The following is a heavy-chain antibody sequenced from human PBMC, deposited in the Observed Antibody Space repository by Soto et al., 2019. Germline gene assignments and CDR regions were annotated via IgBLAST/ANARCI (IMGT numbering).Heavy chain of an antibody. CDR2: IKEDGSEI. V-gene: IGHV3-7*01. D-gene: IGHD3-16*01. Sequence: GGSLRLSCAVAGFNVMSYWSSGVRQAPGKGLEWVASIKEDGSEIYYLHSVRGRFSISRDSAGNALHLTMNYLSAEDTGVYFCARDIGFDYVNWGQGTLVTVSS. J-gene: IGHJ4*02. CDR1: GFNVMSYW. CDR3: ARDIGFDYVN.